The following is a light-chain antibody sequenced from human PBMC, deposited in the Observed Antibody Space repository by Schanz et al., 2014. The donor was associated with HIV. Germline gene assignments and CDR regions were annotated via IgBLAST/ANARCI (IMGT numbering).Light chain of an antibody. CDR1: SGHSSYA. CDR3: QTWGTGIRV. J-gene: IGLJ2*01. Sequence: QSVLTQSPSASASLGASVKLTCTLSSGHSSYAIACHQQQPEKGPRYLVKLNSDGSHSKGDGIPDRFSGSSSGAERYLTISSLQSEDEADYYCQTWGTGIRVFGGGTKLTVL. CDR2: LNSDGSH. V-gene: IGLV4-69*01.